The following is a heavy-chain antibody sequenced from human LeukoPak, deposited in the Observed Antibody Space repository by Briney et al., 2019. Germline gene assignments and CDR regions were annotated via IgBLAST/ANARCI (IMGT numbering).Heavy chain of an antibody. CDR3: ARRREHGSGSDWL. J-gene: IGHJ4*02. D-gene: IGHD3-10*01. V-gene: IGHV4-30-4*08. CDR1: GGSISSGDYY. CDR2: IYYSGST. Sequence: SQTLSLTCTVSGGSISSGDYYWSWIRQPPGKGLEWIGYIYYSGSTYYNPSLKSRVTISVDTSKNQFSLKLSSVTAADTAVYYCARRREHGSGSDWLWGQGTLVTVSS.